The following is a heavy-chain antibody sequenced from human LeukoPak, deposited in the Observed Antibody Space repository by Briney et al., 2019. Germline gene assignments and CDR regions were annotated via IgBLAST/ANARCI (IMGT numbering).Heavy chain of an antibody. CDR2: ISSSGSTI. D-gene: IGHD4-23*01. J-gene: IGHJ3*02. Sequence: PGGSLRLSCAASGFTFSSYEMNWVRQAPGKGLEWVSYISSSGSTIYYADSVKGRFTISRDNAKNSLYLQMNSLRAEDTAVYYCARGTEADYGGDAFDIWGQGTMVTVSS. CDR1: GFTFSSYE. CDR3: ARGTEADYGGDAFDI. V-gene: IGHV3-48*03.